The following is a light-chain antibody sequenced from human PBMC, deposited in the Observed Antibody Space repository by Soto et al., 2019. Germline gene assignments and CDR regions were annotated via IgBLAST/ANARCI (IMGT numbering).Light chain of an antibody. J-gene: IGKJ1*01. Sequence: EIVLTQSPATLSLSPGESATLSCRASQSVSSYLAWYQQKPGQAPRLLIYDASNRATGIPARFSGSGSGTDFTLTISSLEPEDFAVYYCQQRSNWPWTFGQGTKVDNK. CDR2: DAS. CDR3: QQRSNWPWT. V-gene: IGKV3-11*01. CDR1: QSVSSY.